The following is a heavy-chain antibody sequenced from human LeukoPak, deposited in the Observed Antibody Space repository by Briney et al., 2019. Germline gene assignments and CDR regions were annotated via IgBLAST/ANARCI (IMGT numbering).Heavy chain of an antibody. Sequence: GGSLRLSCAASGFTFSDHYMSWIRQAPGKGLEWVSYISSSGSTIYYADSVKGRFTISRDNAKNSLYLQMNSLRAEDTAVYYCARDLMIAEVHYWGQGTLVTVSS. J-gene: IGHJ4*02. D-gene: IGHD3-22*01. V-gene: IGHV3-11*01. CDR3: ARDLMIAEVHY. CDR2: ISSSGSTI. CDR1: GFTFSDHY.